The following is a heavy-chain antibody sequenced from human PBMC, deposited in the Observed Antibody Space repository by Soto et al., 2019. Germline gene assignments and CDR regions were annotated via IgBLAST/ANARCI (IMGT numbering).Heavy chain of an antibody. J-gene: IGHJ4*02. CDR2: ISNDGTNK. CDR1: GFTFTEYD. CDR3: ARDLNLGAFDY. V-gene: IGHV3-30*03. Sequence: PGGSLRLSCAASGFTFTEYDMHWVRQAPGKGLEWVAIISNDGTNKDYADSVKGRFTISRDNSKNTLYLQMNSLRAEDTAVYYCARDLNLGAFDYWGQGTLVTVS.